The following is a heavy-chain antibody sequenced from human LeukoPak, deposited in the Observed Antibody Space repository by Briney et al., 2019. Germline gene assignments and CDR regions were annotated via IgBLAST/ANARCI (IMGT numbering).Heavy chain of an antibody. V-gene: IGHV1-18*01. Sequence: GASVKVSCKASGYTFTSYGISWGRQAPGQGLEWMGGISAYNGNTNYAQKLQGRVTRTTDTSTSTAYMELRSLRSDDTAVYYCARKGIKGIAAAAPPNWFDPWGQGTLVTVSS. D-gene: IGHD6-13*01. CDR3: ARKGIKGIAAAAPPNWFDP. CDR2: ISAYNGNT. CDR1: GYTFTSYG. J-gene: IGHJ5*02.